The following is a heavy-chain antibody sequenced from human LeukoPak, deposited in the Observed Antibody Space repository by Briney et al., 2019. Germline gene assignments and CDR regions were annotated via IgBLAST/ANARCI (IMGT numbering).Heavy chain of an antibody. Sequence: PGGSLRLSCVASGFTFSSYSMNWVRQAPGKGLEWVSYISSSGNIIYYADSVKGRFTISRDNAKNSLYLQMNSLRAEDTAVYYCAREYGYYFDYWGQGTLVTVSS. CDR2: ISSSGNII. J-gene: IGHJ4*02. CDR1: GFTFSSYS. CDR3: AREYGYYFDY. D-gene: IGHD4-17*01. V-gene: IGHV3-48*01.